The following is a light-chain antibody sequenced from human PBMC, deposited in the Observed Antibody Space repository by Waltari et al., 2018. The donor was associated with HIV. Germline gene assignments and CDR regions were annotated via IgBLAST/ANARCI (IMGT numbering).Light chain of an antibody. V-gene: IGLV3-1*01. CDR1: KLGDKY. J-gene: IGLJ2*01. CDR3: QAWDSSTAYVV. Sequence: SYELTQPPSVSVSPGQTASITCSGDKLGDKYACWYQQKPGQSPVLVIHQNSRRPSGSPERFSGSNSGNTATLTISGTQAMDEADYYCQAWDSSTAYVVFGGGTKLTVL. CDR2: QNS.